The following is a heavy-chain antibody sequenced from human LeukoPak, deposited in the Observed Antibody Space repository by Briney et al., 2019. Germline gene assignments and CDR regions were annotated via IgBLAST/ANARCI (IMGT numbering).Heavy chain of an antibody. CDR1: GGSFSGYY. Sequence: KTSETLSLTCAVYGGSFSGYYWGWIRQPPGKGLEWIGEINHSGSTNYNPSLKSRVTISVDTSKNQFSLKLSSVTAADTAVYYCARGSMVFRFGGLGYWGQGTLVTVSS. CDR3: ARGSMVFRFGGLGY. J-gene: IGHJ4*02. V-gene: IGHV4-34*01. D-gene: IGHD2/OR15-2a*01. CDR2: INHSGST.